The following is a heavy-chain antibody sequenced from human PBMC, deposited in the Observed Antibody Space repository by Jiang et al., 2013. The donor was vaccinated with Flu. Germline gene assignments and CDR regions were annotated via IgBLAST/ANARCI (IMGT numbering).Heavy chain of an antibody. D-gene: IGHD2-2*01. J-gene: IGHJ1*01. CDR3: ARGGRNIVVVPAAMAEYFQH. V-gene: IGHV1-69*01. CDR1: GGTFSSYA. Sequence: SGAEVKKPGSSVKVSCKASGGTFSSYAISWVRQAPGQGLEWMGGIIPIFGTANYAQKFQGRVTITADESTSTAYMELSSLRSEDTAVYYCARGGRNIVVVPAAMAEYFQHWGQGTWSPSP. CDR2: IIPIFGTA.